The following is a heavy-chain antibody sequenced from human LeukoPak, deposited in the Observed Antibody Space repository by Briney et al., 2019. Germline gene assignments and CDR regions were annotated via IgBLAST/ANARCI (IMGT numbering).Heavy chain of an antibody. CDR2: IIPIFGTA. CDR1: GGTFSSYA. J-gene: IGHJ4*02. D-gene: IGHD6-13*01. CDR3: ARELFSSSWYVRDFDY. V-gene: IGHV1-69*05. Sequence: ASVKVSCKASGGTFSSYAISWVRQAPGQGLEWMGRIIPIFGTANYAQKFQGRVTITTDESTSTAYMELSSLRSEDTAVYCCARELFSSSWYVRDFDYWGQGTLVTVSS.